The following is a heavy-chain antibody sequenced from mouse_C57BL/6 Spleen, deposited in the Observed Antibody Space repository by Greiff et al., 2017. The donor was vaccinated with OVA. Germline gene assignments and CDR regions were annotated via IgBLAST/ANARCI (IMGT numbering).Heavy chain of an antibody. CDR2: ISSGSSTI. Sequence: EVQVVESGGGLVKPGGSLKLSCAASGFTFSDYGMHWVRQAPEKGLEWVAYISSGSSTIYYADTVKGRFTISSDNAKHTLLLQMTSLRSEDAAMYYCARDYEYVYFDYWGQGTTLTVSS. D-gene: IGHD2-4*01. CDR3: ARDYEYVYFDY. J-gene: IGHJ2*01. CDR1: GFTFSDYG. V-gene: IGHV5-17*01.